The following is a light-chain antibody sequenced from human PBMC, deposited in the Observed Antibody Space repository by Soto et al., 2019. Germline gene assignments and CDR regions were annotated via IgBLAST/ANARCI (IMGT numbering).Light chain of an antibody. V-gene: IGLV2-23*01. J-gene: IGLJ1*01. CDR3: CLYIGATTYV. CDR1: SGFVGSFSL. CDR2: EGH. Sequence: QSLLAQPAYVSGSPERSMTISCTGTSGFVGSFSLVSWYQQHPGKAPRVMISEGHRRPSGVPDRFSGSTSVNSACLTISGLQADDEADYYCCLYIGATTYVFGTGAKGTVL.